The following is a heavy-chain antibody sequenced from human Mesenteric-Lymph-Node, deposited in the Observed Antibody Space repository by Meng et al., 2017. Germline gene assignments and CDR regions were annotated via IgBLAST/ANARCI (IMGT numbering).Heavy chain of an antibody. V-gene: IGHV1-69*13. CDR1: GGTFSSYA. D-gene: IGHD6-19*01. Sequence: SVKVSCKASGGTFSSYAISWVRQAPGQGLEWMGGIIPIFGTANYAQKFQGRVTITADESTSTAYMELRSLRSDDTAVYYCARAAVAGTNYFDYWGQGTLVTVSS. J-gene: IGHJ4*02. CDR3: ARAAVAGTNYFDY. CDR2: IIPIFGTA.